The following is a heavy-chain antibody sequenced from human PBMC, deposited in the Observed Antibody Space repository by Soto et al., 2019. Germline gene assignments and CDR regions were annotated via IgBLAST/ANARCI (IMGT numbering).Heavy chain of an antibody. V-gene: IGHV3-30-3*01. J-gene: IGHJ6*02. CDR3: ARGSEVGATLSYYYYGMDV. CDR2: ISYDGSNK. CDR1: GFTFSSYA. Sequence: LRLSCAASGFTFSSYAMHRVRQAPGKGLEWVAVISYDGSNKYYADSVKGRFTISRDNSKNTLYLQMNSLRAEDTAVYYCARGSEVGATLSYYYYGMDVWGQGTTVTVSS. D-gene: IGHD1-26*01.